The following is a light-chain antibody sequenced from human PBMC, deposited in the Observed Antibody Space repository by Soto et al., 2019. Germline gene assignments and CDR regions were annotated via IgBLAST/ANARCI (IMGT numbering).Light chain of an antibody. V-gene: IGLV1-47*01. CDR3: AAWDDSLSGVV. CDR1: SSNIGSNY. J-gene: IGLJ2*01. Sequence: QSVLTQSPSASGTPGQRVTISCSGSSSNIGSNYVYWYQQLPGTAPKLLIYRNNHRPSGVPDRFSGSKSGISASLAISGLRSEDEADYYCAAWDDSLSGVVFGGGTKLTVL. CDR2: RNN.